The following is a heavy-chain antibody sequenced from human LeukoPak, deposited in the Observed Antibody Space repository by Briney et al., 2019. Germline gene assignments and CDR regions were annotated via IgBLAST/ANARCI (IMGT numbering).Heavy chain of an antibody. CDR2: INAGNGNT. J-gene: IGHJ3*02. Sequence: GASVKVSCKASGYTFTSHAMHWVRQAPGQRLEWMGWINAGNGNTKYSQKFQGRVTITRDTSASTAYMELSSLRSEDTAVYYCASSIKSYYYDSSGYGDAFDIWGQGTMVTVSS. V-gene: IGHV1-3*01. CDR3: ASSIKSYYYDSSGYGDAFDI. CDR1: GYTFTSHA. D-gene: IGHD3-22*01.